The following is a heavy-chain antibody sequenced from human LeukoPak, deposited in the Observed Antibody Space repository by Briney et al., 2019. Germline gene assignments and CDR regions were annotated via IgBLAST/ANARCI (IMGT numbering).Heavy chain of an antibody. Sequence: GGSLRLSCAASGFIFGDYTVNWVRQAPGKGLEWISYISRTSSTIYYADSVKGRFTISRDNAKNSLYLQMNGLRAEDTAVYYCARGSGDTFFDYWGQGTLVAVSS. D-gene: IGHD5-18*01. CDR1: GFIFGDYT. J-gene: IGHJ4*02. CDR3: ARGSGDTFFDY. CDR2: ISRTSSTI. V-gene: IGHV3-48*01.